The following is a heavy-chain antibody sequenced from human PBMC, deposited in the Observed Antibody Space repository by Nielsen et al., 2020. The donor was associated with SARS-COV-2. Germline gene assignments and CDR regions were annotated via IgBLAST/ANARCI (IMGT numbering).Heavy chain of an antibody. CDR1: GFSFTNYW. J-gene: IGHJ5*02. CDR2: IDPSDSHT. CDR3: ARQPRSIISNWFDP. V-gene: IGHV5-10-1*01. D-gene: IGHD2/OR15-2a*01. Sequence: SCKASGFSFTNYWISWVRQLPGKGLEWMGNIDPSDSHTNYSPSFQGHVTISADNSITTAYLQWSSLEDSDSAMYYCARQPRSIISNWFDPWGQGTLVTVST.